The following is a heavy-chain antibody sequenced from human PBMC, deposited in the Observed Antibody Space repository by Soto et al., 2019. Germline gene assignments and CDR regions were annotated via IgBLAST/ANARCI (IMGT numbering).Heavy chain of an antibody. J-gene: IGHJ6*02. CDR3: ARHAYDFWSGHPNPRYYYGMDV. CDR2: IYPGDSNT. Sequence: LGESLKISCKGSGYSFTSYWIGWVRQMPGKSLEWMGIIYPGDSNTRYSPSLQGQVTISVDKSISTAYLQWSSLKATDTAMYYCARHAYDFWSGHPNPRYYYGMDVWGQGTTVTVSS. V-gene: IGHV5-51*01. D-gene: IGHD3-3*01. CDR1: GYSFTSYW.